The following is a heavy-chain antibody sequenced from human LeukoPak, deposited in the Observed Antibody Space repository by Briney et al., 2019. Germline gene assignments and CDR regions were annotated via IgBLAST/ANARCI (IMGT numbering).Heavy chain of an antibody. J-gene: IGHJ4*02. CDR1: GGSISSYY. Sequence: SETLSLTCTVSGGSISSYYWSWIRQPPGKGLEWIGYIYYSGSTNYNPSLKSRVTIPVDTSKNQFSLKLSSVTAADTAVYYCASLTIFGVVTHDYWGQGTLVTVSS. D-gene: IGHD3-3*01. V-gene: IGHV4-59*01. CDR3: ASLTIFGVVTHDY. CDR2: IYYSGST.